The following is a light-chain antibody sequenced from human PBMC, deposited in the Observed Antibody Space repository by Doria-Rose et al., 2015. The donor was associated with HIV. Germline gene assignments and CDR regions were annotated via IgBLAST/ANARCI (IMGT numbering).Light chain of an antibody. Sequence: QSALIQPASVSGSPGQSITISCTGTSSDDGSYNLVSWYQQYPGTDPKLMIFEVSKRPSGISNRFSGSKSGNTASLTISGLQAEDEADYYCYSYVGSSTVVFGGGTKLTVL. CDR3: YSYVGSSTVV. CDR2: EVS. V-gene: IGLV2-23*02. J-gene: IGLJ3*02. CDR1: SSDDGSYNL.